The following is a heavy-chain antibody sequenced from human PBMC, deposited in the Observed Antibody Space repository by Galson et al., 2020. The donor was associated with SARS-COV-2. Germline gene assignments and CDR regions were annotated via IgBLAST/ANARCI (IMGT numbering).Heavy chain of an antibody. CDR2: INHSGST. D-gene: IGHD6-13*01. V-gene: IGHV4-34*01. J-gene: IGHJ5*02. Sequence: SQTLSLTCAVSGGSFSGYYWSWIRQPPGKGLEWIGEINHSGSTNYNPSLKSRVTISVDTSKNQFSLKLSSVTAADTAVYYCARSRYSSSWYGSKNWFDPWGQGTLVTVSS. CDR1: GGSFSGYY. CDR3: ARSRYSSSWYGSKNWFDP.